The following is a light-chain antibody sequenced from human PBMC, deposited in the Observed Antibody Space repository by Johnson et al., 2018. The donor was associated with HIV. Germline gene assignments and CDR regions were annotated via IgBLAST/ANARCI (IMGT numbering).Light chain of an antibody. CDR1: SSNIGNNF. V-gene: IGLV1-51*01. J-gene: IGLJ1*01. CDR2: DNN. CDR3: GTWDSSLSAGV. Sequence: VLTQPPSVSAAAGQKVTISCSGSSSNIGNNFVVWYQQVPGTAPKLLIYDNNRRPSGVPDRFSGSKSGTSATLGITGLQTGDEADYYCGTWDSSLSAGVFGTGTKVTVL.